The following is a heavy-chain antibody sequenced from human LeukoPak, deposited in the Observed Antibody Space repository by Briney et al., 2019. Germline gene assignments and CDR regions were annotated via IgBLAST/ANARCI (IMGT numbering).Heavy chain of an antibody. V-gene: IGHV3-30*04. CDR3: ARIVGAIAQNWFDP. J-gene: IGHJ5*02. Sequence: PGGSLRLSCAASGFTFSSYAMHWVRQAPGKGLEWVAVISYDGSNKYYADSVKGRFTISRDNSKNTLYLQMNSLRAEDTAVYYCARIVGAIAQNWFDPWGHGTLVTVSS. CDR2: ISYDGSNK. D-gene: IGHD1-26*01. CDR1: GFTFSSYA.